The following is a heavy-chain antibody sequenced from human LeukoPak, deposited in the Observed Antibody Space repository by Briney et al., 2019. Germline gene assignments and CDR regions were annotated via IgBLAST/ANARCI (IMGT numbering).Heavy chain of an antibody. D-gene: IGHD5-18*01. Sequence: PGGSLRLSCAASGFTFSSYSMNWVRQAPGKGLGWVSSISSSSSYIYYADPVKGRFTISRDNAKNSLYLQMNSLRAEDTAVYYCARDPGDTAMVRNGPFDYWGQGTLVTVSS. CDR2: ISSSSSYI. J-gene: IGHJ4*02. V-gene: IGHV3-21*01. CDR3: ARDPGDTAMVRNGPFDY. CDR1: GFTFSSYS.